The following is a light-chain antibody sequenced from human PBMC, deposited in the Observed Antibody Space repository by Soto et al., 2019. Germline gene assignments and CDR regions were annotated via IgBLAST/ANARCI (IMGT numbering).Light chain of an antibody. J-gene: IGLJ3*02. CDR2: DVS. Sequence: QSALTQPRSVSGSPGQSVTISCTGTSSDVGGYKYVSWYQQHPGKAPKLIINDVSKRPSGVPDRFSGSKSGNTASLTISGLQAEDEADYYCSSYAGSSTWVFGGGTKVTVL. V-gene: IGLV2-11*01. CDR1: SSDVGGYKY. CDR3: SSYAGSSTWV.